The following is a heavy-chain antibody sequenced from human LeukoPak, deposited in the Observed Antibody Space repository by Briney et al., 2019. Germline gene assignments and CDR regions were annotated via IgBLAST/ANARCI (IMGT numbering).Heavy chain of an antibody. CDR1: GGSFSGYY. D-gene: IGHD1-26*01. CDR2: INHNGNT. Sequence: PADTLTLTCAAYGGSFSGYYWSWLRQPPGKGLEWIGEINHNGNTNYNPSLQSRVTISADTTNNPSSLKQSPVNAADTAVYYCARSRGELQPWGQGTLVTVSS. CDR3: ARSRGELQP. V-gene: IGHV4-34*01. J-gene: IGHJ4*02.